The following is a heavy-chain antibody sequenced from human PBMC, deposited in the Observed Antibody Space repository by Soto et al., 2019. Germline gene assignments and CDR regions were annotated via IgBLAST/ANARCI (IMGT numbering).Heavy chain of an antibody. D-gene: IGHD6-25*01. CDR2: IYYTGST. Sequence: SETLSLTCTVSGGSISNHYWSWIRQPPGKGLESIGFIYYTGSTSYNPSLGSRVTISVDTSKNQFSLKLSSVTAADTAIYYCARDDAHHICGLLDYWGQGALVTVSS. CDR1: GGSISNHY. V-gene: IGHV4-59*11. J-gene: IGHJ4*02. CDR3: ARDDAHHICGLLDY.